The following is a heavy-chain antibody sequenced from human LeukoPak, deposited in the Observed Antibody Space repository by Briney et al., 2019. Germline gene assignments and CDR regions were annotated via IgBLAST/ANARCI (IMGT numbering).Heavy chain of an antibody. Sequence: SVTVSFTASGGTFTIYAISWVRQAPGQGLEWMGGINPIFGTANYAQKFQGRVTITADESTSTAYMELSSLRSEDTAVYYCATWEWELLRNWFDPWGQGTLVTVSS. CDR1: GGTFTIYA. CDR2: INPIFGTA. CDR3: ATWEWELLRNWFDP. V-gene: IGHV1-69*13. D-gene: IGHD1-26*01. J-gene: IGHJ5*02.